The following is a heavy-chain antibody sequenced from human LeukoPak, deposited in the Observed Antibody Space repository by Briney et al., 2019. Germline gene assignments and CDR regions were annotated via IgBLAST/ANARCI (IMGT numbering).Heavy chain of an antibody. CDR1: AFTFSSYA. V-gene: IGHV3-23*01. CDR2: VSGSGGST. D-gene: IGHD6-19*01. J-gene: IGHJ2*01. CDR3: ANTLRESSGPEYFDL. Sequence: HAGGSLRLSCAASAFTFSSYAMVWVRQAPGKGLEWLSAVSGSGGSTYYADSVKGRFTISRDTSKNTLYLQMNSLRAEDTDVYYCANTLRESSGPEYFDLWGRGTLVTVSS.